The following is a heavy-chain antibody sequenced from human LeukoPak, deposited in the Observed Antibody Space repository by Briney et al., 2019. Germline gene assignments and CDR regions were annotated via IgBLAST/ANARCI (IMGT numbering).Heavy chain of an antibody. CDR3: ARDPTNLGGYSGYGGHERFDY. Sequence: SVKVSCKASGGTFSSYAISWVRQAPGQGLEWMGGIIPIFGTANYAQKLQGRVTMTTDTSTSTAYMELRSLRSDDTAVYYCARDPTNLGGYSGYGGHERFDYWGQGTLVTVSS. CDR1: GGTFSSYA. CDR2: IIPIFGTA. J-gene: IGHJ4*02. D-gene: IGHD5-12*01. V-gene: IGHV1-69*05.